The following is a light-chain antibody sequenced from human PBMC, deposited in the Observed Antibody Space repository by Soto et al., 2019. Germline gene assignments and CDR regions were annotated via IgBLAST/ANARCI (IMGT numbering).Light chain of an antibody. CDR2: GTS. J-gene: IGKJ4*01. Sequence: IVLTQSPGTLSLSPGERATLSCRASQSVGTFLAWYQQKPGQSPRLLIYGTSTNAPVIPDRVSGSGSGTDFTLPISRLQPADFAAYYCQQYCSYSPLTFGGGTKVDI. V-gene: IGKV3-20*01. CDR1: QSVGTF. CDR3: QQYCSYSPLT.